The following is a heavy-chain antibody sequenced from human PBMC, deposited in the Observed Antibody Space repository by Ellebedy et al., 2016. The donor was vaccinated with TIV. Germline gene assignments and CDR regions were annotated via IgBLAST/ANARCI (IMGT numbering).Heavy chain of an antibody. Sequence: GESLKISCAASGITFSSYAMHWVRQAPGKGLEWMAVIWYDGSTKSYADSVKGRFTISRDNSNNTLYLQMNSLRAEDTAVYYCAKDIFSGSYGSWGQGTLVTVSS. CDR2: IWYDGSTK. J-gene: IGHJ5*02. CDR3: AKDIFSGSYGS. CDR1: GITFSSYA. V-gene: IGHV3-33*06. D-gene: IGHD1-26*01.